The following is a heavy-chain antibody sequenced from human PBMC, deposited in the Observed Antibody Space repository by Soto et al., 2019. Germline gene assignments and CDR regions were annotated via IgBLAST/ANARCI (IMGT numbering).Heavy chain of an antibody. CDR3: ARRQDYFDF. CDR2: ISPYNGNT. Sequence: QVQLVQSGAGVKKPGASVKVSCRASGYSFSSYTITWVRQAPGQGLEWMGWISPYNGNTNYAQKLPGRVTLPTDTSTSTAYMELRGLRSDDTAVYYCARRQDYFDFWGQGTLVTVSS. CDR1: GYSFSSYT. J-gene: IGHJ4*02. V-gene: IGHV1-18*01.